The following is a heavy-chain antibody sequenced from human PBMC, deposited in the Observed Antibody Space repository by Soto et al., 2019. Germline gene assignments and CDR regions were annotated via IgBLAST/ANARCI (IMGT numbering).Heavy chain of an antibody. CDR3: ARLGGGIAVAARAFDI. Sequence: SETLSLTCAVYGGSFSGYYWSWIRQPPGKGLEWIGEINHSGSTNYNPSLKSRVTISVDTSKNQFSLNLSSVTAADTAVYYCARLGGGIAVAARAFDIWGQGTTVTVSS. V-gene: IGHV4-34*01. CDR1: GGSFSGYY. CDR2: INHSGST. J-gene: IGHJ3*02. D-gene: IGHD6-19*01.